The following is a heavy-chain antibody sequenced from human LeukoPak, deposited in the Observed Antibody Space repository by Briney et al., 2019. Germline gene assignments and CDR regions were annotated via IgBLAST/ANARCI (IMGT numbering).Heavy chain of an antibody. CDR1: GGSISSSSYY. CDR3: ARFSVYGDYVP. V-gene: IGHV4-39*01. CDR2: VYYSGTT. J-gene: IGHJ5*02. D-gene: IGHD4-17*01. Sequence: KPSETLSLTCTVSGGSISSSSYYWGWIRQPPGKGLEWVGSVYYSGTTYYNPSLKSRATISLNTSKNQFSLKLSSVTAADTAVYYCARFSVYGDYVPWGQGTLVTVSS.